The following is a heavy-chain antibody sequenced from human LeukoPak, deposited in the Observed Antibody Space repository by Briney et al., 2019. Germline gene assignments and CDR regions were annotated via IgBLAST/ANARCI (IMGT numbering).Heavy chain of an antibody. V-gene: IGHV1-46*01. CDR2: INPSGGST. CDR3: ARIISEDYFDY. CDR1: GYTFTGYY. D-gene: IGHD3-10*01. Sequence: ASVKVSCKASGYTFTGYYMHWVRQAPGQGLEWMGIINPSGGSTSYAQKFQGRVTMTRDTSTSTVYMELSSLRSEDTAVYYCARIISEDYFDYWGQGTLVTVSS. J-gene: IGHJ4*02.